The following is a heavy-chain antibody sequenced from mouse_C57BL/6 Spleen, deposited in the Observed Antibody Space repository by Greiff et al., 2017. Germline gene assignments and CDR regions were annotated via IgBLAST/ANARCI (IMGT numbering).Heavy chain of an antibody. D-gene: IGHD1-1*01. CDR3: ARVITTVYAMDY. CDR1: GYTFTSYG. J-gene: IGHJ4*01. CDR2: IYPRSGNT. V-gene: IGHV1-81*01. Sequence: VMLVESGAELARPGASVKLSCKASGYTFTSYGISWVKQRTGQGLEWIGEIYPRSGNTYYNEKFKGKATLTADKSSSTAYMELRSLTSEDSAVYFCARVITTVYAMDYWGQGTSVTVSS.